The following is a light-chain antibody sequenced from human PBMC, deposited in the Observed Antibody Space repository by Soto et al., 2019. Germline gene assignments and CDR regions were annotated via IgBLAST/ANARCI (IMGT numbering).Light chain of an antibody. V-gene: IGLV2-14*01. CDR1: SSDIGGYNY. CDR2: DVS. J-gene: IGLJ1*01. Sequence: QSALTQPASVSGSPGQSITISCTGTSSDIGGYNYVSWYQQHPGKPPKLMLYDVSTRPSGVSDRFSGSKSGNTASLTISGLHAEDEADYYCNSYSGSSTVDVFGTGTKLTVL. CDR3: NSYSGSSTVDV.